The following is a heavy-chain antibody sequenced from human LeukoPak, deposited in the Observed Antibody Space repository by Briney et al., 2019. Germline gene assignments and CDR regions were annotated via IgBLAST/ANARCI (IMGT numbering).Heavy chain of an antibody. D-gene: IGHD3-9*01. Sequence: GGSLRLSCAASGFSVRNNYMTWVRQAPGKGLEWVSIIYDSGDSYYADSVKGRFTIARDNSKNTVSLQMNSLRVDDTAVYYCVSHSNPLTGYSFDFWGQGILVTVAS. CDR3: VSHSNPLTGYSFDF. V-gene: IGHV3-53*01. J-gene: IGHJ4*02. CDR1: GFSVRNNY. CDR2: IYDSGDS.